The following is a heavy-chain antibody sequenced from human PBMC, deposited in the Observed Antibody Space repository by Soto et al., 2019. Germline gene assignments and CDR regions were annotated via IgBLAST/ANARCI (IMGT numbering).Heavy chain of an antibody. V-gene: IGHV3-23*01. CDR3: ARASGESYPGSRVFDS. CDR1: GFTFSNNA. D-gene: IGHD3-10*01. CDR2: ITNTGGDS. J-gene: IGHJ4*02. Sequence: GGSLRLSCAASGFTFSNNAMTWFRQAPGKGLEWVSVITNTGGDSLYADSVKGRFTISRDNFKNTLYLQMNSLRAEDTAIYYCARASGESYPGSRVFDSWGQGTRVTV.